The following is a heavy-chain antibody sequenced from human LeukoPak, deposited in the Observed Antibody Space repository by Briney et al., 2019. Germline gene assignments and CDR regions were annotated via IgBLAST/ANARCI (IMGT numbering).Heavy chain of an antibody. J-gene: IGHJ4*02. CDR2: VHPNTGGI. Sequence: ASVKVSCKTSGYTFTDYYLHWVRQAPGQGLEWMGWVHPNTGGIKYARKFQGRVTMTRDTSISTAYMELSRLRSDDTAIYYCARGHANPGFWGQGTLITVSA. V-gene: IGHV1-2*02. CDR1: GYTFTDYY. D-gene: IGHD1-14*01. CDR3: ARGHANPGF.